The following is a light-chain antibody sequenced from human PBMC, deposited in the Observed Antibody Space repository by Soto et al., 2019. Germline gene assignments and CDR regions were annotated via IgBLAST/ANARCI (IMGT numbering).Light chain of an antibody. Sequence: QSVLTQPPSVSGAPGQRVTISCTGSSSNIGAGYDFHWYQQLPGTAPKLLIYGNSNRPSGVPDRFSGSKSGTSASLAITGLQAEDEADYYCQSYDSRLSGVIFGGGTKLTVL. CDR3: QSYDSRLSGVI. CDR1: SSNIGAGYD. CDR2: GNS. J-gene: IGLJ2*01. V-gene: IGLV1-40*01.